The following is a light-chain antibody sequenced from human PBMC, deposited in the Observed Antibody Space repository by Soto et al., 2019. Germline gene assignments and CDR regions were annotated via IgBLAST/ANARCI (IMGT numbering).Light chain of an antibody. J-gene: IGKJ1*01. CDR2: GAS. CDR1: QSVSSN. V-gene: IGKV3-15*01. Sequence: EIVMTQSPATLSVSPGERATLSCRASQSVSSNLAWYQQKPGQAPRLLIYGASTRATGIPARFSGSGSGTEFTITISSQPSEDFAVYYCQQYNNWPPWTFGQGTKVEIK. CDR3: QQYNNWPPWT.